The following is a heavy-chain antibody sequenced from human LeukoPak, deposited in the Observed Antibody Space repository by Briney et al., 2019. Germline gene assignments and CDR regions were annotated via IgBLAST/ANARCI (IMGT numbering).Heavy chain of an antibody. J-gene: IGHJ4*02. CDR1: GFTFSAYS. V-gene: IGHV3-48*02. CDR2: ITSSSDSI. CDR3: AKQLGYCSDGSCYFPY. D-gene: IGHD2-15*01. Sequence: PGGSLRLSCATSGFTFSAYSMIWVRQTPGKGLECLSYITSSSDSIHYADSVRGRFTVSRDNAKNSLYLQMNSLRDEDTAVYYCAKQLGYCSDGSCYFPYWGQGTLVTVSS.